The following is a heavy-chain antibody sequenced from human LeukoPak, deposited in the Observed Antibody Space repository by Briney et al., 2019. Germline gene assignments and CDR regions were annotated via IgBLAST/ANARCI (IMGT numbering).Heavy chain of an antibody. CDR2: IFYTGNT. Sequence: SETLSLTCAVSGGSIRSSSYYWAWIRQHPEKGLEWIGYIFYTGNTHYNPSLQSRVSLSIDTSANHFSLKVNSVTAADTAVYYCARVVPGYFDVWGQGSLVTVSS. CDR3: ARVVPGYFDV. V-gene: IGHV4-31*11. CDR1: GGSIRSSSYY. D-gene: IGHD6-13*01. J-gene: IGHJ4*02.